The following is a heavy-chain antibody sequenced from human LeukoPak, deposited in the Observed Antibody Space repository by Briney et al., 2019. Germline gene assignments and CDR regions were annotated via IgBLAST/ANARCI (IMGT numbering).Heavy chain of an antibody. CDR1: GFTFSSYS. CDR3: ARDQRDGAGRVFDI. D-gene: IGHD5-24*01. Sequence: KPGGSLRLSCAASGFTFSSYSMNWVRQAPGKGLEWVSSISSSSSYIYYADSVKGRFTVSRDNAENSLYLQMNSLRVEDTAFYYCARDQRDGAGRVFDIWGQGTVVTVSS. V-gene: IGHV3-21*01. CDR2: ISSSSSYI. J-gene: IGHJ3*02.